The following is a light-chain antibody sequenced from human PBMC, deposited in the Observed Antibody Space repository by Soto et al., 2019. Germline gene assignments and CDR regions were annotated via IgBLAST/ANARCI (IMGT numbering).Light chain of an antibody. CDR3: QGYNSYSYT. Sequence: IQMSQSPSTLSASVGDRVTIACRASQSMSSYLAWYHHKAGKAPNLLSYKASNLASGVPSIFAGGAAGTVFILTINSLQADDSATYCCQGYNSYSYTFGRGAKVE. CDR2: KAS. J-gene: IGKJ2*01. V-gene: IGKV1-5*03. CDR1: QSMSSY.